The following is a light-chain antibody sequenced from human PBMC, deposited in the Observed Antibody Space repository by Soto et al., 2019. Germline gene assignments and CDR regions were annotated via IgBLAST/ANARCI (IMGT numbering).Light chain of an antibody. CDR2: DVS. V-gene: IGLV2-14*01. CDR1: SSDVGGYNY. J-gene: IGLJ1*01. Sequence: QSALTQPASVSGSPGQSITISCTGTSSDVGGYNYVSWYQQHPGKAPKLMSYDVSNRPSGVSNRFSGSKSGNTASLTISGLQAEDEADYYCSSYTSSSTLVFRTGTKLTVL. CDR3: SSYTSSSTLV.